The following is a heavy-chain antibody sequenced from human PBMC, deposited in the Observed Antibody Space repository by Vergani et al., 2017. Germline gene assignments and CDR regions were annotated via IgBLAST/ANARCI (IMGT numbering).Heavy chain of an antibody. CDR3: ARGGYYDFWSGYSREENFDY. D-gene: IGHD3-3*01. J-gene: IGHJ4*02. CDR1: GGSISSGDYY. CDR2: IYYSGST. V-gene: IGHV4-30-4*01. Sequence: QVQLQESGPGLVKPSQTLSLTCTVSGGSISSGDYYWRWIRQPPGKGLEWIGYIYYSGSTYYNPSLKSRVTISVDTSNNQFSLKLSSVTAADTAVYYCARGGYYDFWSGYSREENFDYWGQGTLVTVSS.